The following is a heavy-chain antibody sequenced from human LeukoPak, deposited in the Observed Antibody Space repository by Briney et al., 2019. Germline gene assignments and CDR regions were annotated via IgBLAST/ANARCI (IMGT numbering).Heavy chain of an antibody. D-gene: IGHD3-22*01. CDR2: MNPNSGNT. CDR3: ARPMTRRNNWFDP. Sequence: ASVKVSCKASVYTFTSYVIYWVRQATGQGLEWRGWMNPNSGNTGYTQKFQGRVTMTRNTSISTAYMELSSLRSEDTAVYYCARPMTRRNNWFDPWGQGTLVTVSS. J-gene: IGHJ5*02. CDR1: VYTFTSYV. V-gene: IGHV1-8*01.